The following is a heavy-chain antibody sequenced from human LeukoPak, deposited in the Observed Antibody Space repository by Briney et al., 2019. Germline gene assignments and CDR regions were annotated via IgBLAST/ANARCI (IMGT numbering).Heavy chain of an antibody. V-gene: IGHV3-30-3*01. D-gene: IGHD2-15*01. Sequence: GRSLRLSCAASGFTFSNFAMHWVRQAPGKGLEWVTRISYDGSNKYYAESVKGRFTISRDNSKNTLYLQMNSPRADDTAVYYCSGYCSGDSCYLFYYWGQGTLVTVSS. CDR3: SGYCSGDSCYLFYY. J-gene: IGHJ4*02. CDR1: GFTFSNFA. CDR2: ISYDGSNK.